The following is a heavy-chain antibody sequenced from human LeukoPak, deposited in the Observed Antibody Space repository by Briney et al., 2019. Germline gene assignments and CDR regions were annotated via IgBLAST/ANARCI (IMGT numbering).Heavy chain of an antibody. D-gene: IGHD3-22*01. CDR2: IIPIFGTA. J-gene: IGHJ4*02. Sequence: SVKVSCKASGGTFSSYAISWVRQAPGQGLEWIGRIIPIFGTANYAQKFQGRVTITTDESTSTAYMELSSLRSEDTAVYYCARDKYYYDSSGYYPLDDYWGQGTLVTVSS. V-gene: IGHV1-69*05. CDR3: ARDKYYYDSSGYYPLDDY. CDR1: GGTFSSYA.